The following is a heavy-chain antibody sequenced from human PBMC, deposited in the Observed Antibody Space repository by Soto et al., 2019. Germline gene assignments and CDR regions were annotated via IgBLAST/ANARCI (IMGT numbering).Heavy chain of an antibody. CDR3: SIVSCHGNSYDSPVESVEV. CDR1: GYTLTELS. CDR2: FDPEDGET. Sequence: ASVKVSCKVSGYTLTELSMHWVRQAPGKGLEWMGGFDPEDGETIYAQKFQGRVTMTEDTSTDTAYMELSRLRSEDTSVFYCSIVSCHGNSYDSPVESVEVWGQGTMVSV. J-gene: IGHJ3*01. V-gene: IGHV1-24*01. D-gene: IGHD5-18*01.